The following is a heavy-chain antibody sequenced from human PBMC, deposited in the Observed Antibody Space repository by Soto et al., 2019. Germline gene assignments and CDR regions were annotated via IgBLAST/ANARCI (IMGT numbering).Heavy chain of an antibody. J-gene: IGHJ4*02. CDR3: AKSHRRGNIVVVTAILYYFDY. V-gene: IGHV3-30*18. CDR2: ISYDGSNK. D-gene: IGHD2-21*02. CDR1: GFTFRSYG. Sequence: GGSLRLSCAASGFTFRSYGMHWVRQAPGKGLEWVAVISYDGSNKCYADSVKGRFTISRDNSKNTLYLQMNSLRAEDTAVYYCAKSHRRGNIVVVTAILYYFDYWGQGTLVTVSS.